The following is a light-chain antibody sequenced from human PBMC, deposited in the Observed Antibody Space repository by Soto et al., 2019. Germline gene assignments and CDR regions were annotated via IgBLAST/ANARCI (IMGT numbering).Light chain of an antibody. CDR1: QGIGNY. Sequence: DIQMTQSPSAMSASVGDTVTITCRASQGIGNYLAWFQQKPGKVPERLIYKASTLKSGVPSRFSGSGSGTEFTLTISSLQPDHFATYYCQHYNSYSEAFGQGTKVDIK. CDR3: QHYNSYSEA. V-gene: IGKV1-17*03. J-gene: IGKJ1*01. CDR2: KAS.